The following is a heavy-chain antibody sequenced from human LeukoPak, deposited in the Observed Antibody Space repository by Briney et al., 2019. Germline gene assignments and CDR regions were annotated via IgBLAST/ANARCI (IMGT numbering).Heavy chain of an antibody. Sequence: PSETLPLTCAVYEGSLTGYFWSWLRQPPGKGLEWIGEISIAGEINYNPSLRSRATIALDTTKNQFSLRLTSVIAADTAHYYCVRQIGAGAFDLWGRDRVVTVAS. CDR2: ISIAGEI. J-gene: IGHJ2*01. V-gene: IGHV4-34*01. CDR1: EGSLTGYF. D-gene: IGHD6-19*01. CDR3: VRQIGAGAFDL.